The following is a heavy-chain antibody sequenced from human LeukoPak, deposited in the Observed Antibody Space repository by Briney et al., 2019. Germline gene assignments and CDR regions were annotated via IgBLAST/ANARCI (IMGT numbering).Heavy chain of an antibody. CDR3: ARGTSYSGATFLY. CDR2: IYHSEST. Sequence: PSETLSLTCTVSGGSISSFYWNWIRQPPGKGLEWIGYIYHSESTNYNPSLKGRVTISADTSKNQFSLKLSSVTAADTAVYYCARGTSYSGATFLYWGQGTLVTASS. V-gene: IGHV4-59*01. D-gene: IGHD1-26*01. J-gene: IGHJ4*02. CDR1: GGSISSFY.